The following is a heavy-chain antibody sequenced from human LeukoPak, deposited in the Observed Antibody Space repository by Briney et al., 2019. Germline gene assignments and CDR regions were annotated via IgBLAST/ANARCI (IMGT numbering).Heavy chain of an antibody. J-gene: IGHJ6*03. CDR2: ISSSSSTI. Sequence: GGSLRLSCAVSGFTFSSYSMNWVRQAPGQGLEWVSYISSSSSTIYYADSVKGRFAISRDNAKNSLYLQMNSLRAEDTAVYYCARETTYYYGSGSMDVWGKGTTVTVSS. D-gene: IGHD3-10*01. V-gene: IGHV3-48*01. CDR1: GFTFSSYS. CDR3: ARETTYYYGSGSMDV.